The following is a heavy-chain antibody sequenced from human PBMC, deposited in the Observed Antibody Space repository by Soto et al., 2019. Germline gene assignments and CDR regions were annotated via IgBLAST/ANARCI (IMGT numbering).Heavy chain of an antibody. CDR1: GFTFSSYA. D-gene: IGHD3-3*01. V-gene: IGHV3-23*01. CDR3: AKGEGDYDFWSGPPYGMDV. J-gene: IGHJ6*04. Sequence: GGSLRLSCAASGFTFSSYAMSWVRQAPGKGLEWVSAISGSGGSTYYADSVKGRFTISRDNSKNTLYLQMNSLRAEDTAVYYCAKGEGDYDFWSGPPYGMDVWGKGTTVTVAS. CDR2: ISGSGGST.